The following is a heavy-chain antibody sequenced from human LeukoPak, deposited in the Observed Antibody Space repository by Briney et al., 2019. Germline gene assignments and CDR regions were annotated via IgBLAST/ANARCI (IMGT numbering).Heavy chain of an antibody. Sequence: GGSLRLSCAASGFTFSSYSMNWVRHAPAKGLEWVSYISSSSSTIYYADSVKGRFTISRDNAKNSLYLQMNSLRAEDTAVYYCAGGPYDFWSGYYTIDYWGQGTLVTVSS. V-gene: IGHV3-48*01. D-gene: IGHD3-3*01. J-gene: IGHJ4*02. CDR1: GFTFSSYS. CDR2: ISSSSSTI. CDR3: AGGPYDFWSGYYTIDY.